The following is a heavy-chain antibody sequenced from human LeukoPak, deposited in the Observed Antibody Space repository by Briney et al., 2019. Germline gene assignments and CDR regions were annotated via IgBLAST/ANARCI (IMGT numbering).Heavy chain of an antibody. J-gene: IGHJ4*02. Sequence: GGSLRPSCAASGFTFSNAWMSWVRQAPGKGLEWAGRIKSKTDGGTTDYAAPVKGRFTISRDDSKNTLYLQMNSLKTEDTAVYYCTTEVGYCSSTSCYSFDYWGQGTLVTVSS. CDR2: IKSKTDGGTT. CDR1: GFTFSNAW. CDR3: TTEVGYCSSTSCYSFDY. D-gene: IGHD2-2*02. V-gene: IGHV3-15*01.